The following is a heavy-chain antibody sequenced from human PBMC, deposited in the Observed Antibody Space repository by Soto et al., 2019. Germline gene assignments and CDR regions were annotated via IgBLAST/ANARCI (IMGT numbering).Heavy chain of an antibody. CDR3: ARAVAGNYYYYYYGMDV. D-gene: IGHD6-19*01. Sequence: GASVKVSCKASGGTFSSYAISWVRQAPGQGLEWMGGIIPIFGTANYAQKFQGRVTITADESTSTAYMELSSLRSEDTAVYYCARAVAGNYYYYYYGMDVWGQGTTVTVSS. J-gene: IGHJ6*02. V-gene: IGHV1-69*13. CDR1: GGTFSSYA. CDR2: IIPIFGTA.